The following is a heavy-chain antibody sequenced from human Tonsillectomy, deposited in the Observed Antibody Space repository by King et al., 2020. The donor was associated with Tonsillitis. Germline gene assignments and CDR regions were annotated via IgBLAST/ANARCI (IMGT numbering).Heavy chain of an antibody. CDR1: EFTFGTYW. J-gene: IGHJ3*02. CDR3: ARDLSPITMVRVLYFDAFDI. Sequence: VQLVESGGGLVQPGGSLRLSCAASEFTFGTYWMTWVRQAPGKGLEWVANIKRDGSESHYLDSVEGRFTISRDNAKNSLYLQMNSLRAEDTAVYYCARDLSPITMVRVLYFDAFDIWGQGRMVTVSS. D-gene: IGHD3-10*01. CDR2: IKRDGSES. V-gene: IGHV3-7*01.